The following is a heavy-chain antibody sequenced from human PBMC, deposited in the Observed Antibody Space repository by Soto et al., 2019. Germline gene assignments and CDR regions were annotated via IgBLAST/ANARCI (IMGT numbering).Heavy chain of an antibody. CDR1: GFTFSSYW. Sequence: GGSLRLSCAASGFTFSSYWMHWVRQAPGKGLVWVSRINSDGSSTSYADSVKGRFTISRDNAKNTLYLQMNSLRAEDTAVYYCARETYYDFWRGSFAAFDIWGQGTMVTVSS. J-gene: IGHJ3*02. CDR3: ARETYYDFWRGSFAAFDI. CDR2: INSDGSST. V-gene: IGHV3-74*01. D-gene: IGHD3-3*01.